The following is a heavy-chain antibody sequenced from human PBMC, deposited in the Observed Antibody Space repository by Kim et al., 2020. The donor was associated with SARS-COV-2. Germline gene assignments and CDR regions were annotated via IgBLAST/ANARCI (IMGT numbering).Heavy chain of an antibody. CDR2: IIPIFGTA. CDR3: ARDLGYCSGGSCPTDPYYYYGMDV. V-gene: IGHV1-69*13. CDR1: GGTFSSYA. D-gene: IGHD2-15*01. Sequence: SVKVSCKASGGTFSSYAISWVRQAPGQGLEWMGGIIPIFGTANYAQKFQGRVTITADESTSTAYMELSSLRSEDTAVYYCARDLGYCSGGSCPTDPYYYYGMDVWGQGTTVTVSS. J-gene: IGHJ6*02.